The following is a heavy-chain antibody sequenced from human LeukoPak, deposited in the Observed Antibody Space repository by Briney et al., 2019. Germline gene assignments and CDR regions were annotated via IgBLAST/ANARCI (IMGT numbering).Heavy chain of an antibody. CDR1: GFTFSDYY. CDR3: ATLSMVATIDDAFDI. CDR2: ISSSGSTI. D-gene: IGHD5-12*01. J-gene: IGHJ3*02. Sequence: GGSLRLSCAASGFTFSDYYMSWIRQAPGKGLEWVSYISSSGSTIYYADSVKGRFTISRDNAKNSLYLQMNSLRAEDTAVYYCATLSMVATIDDAFDIWGQGTMVTVSS. V-gene: IGHV3-11*01.